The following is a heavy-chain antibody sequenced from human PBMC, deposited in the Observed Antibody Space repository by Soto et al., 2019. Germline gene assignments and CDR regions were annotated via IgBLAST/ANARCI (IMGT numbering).Heavy chain of an antibody. CDR3: AKDAYGDYADRPSYFDY. CDR1: GLTFNSYA. V-gene: IGHV3-23*01. Sequence: EVQLLESGGGLVQRGGSLRVSCVASGLTFNSYALSWVRQGPGKGLEWISTISGGGGSTYYADSVKGRFTISRDNSKNTLYLQMNRLRADDTAVYYCAKDAYGDYADRPSYFDYWGQGTLVTVSS. CDR2: ISGGGGST. D-gene: IGHD4-17*01. J-gene: IGHJ4*02.